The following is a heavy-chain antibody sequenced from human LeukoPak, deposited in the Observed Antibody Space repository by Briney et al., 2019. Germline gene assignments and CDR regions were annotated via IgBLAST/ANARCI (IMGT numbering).Heavy chain of an antibody. V-gene: IGHV3-33*01. CDR2: IWYDGSNK. Sequence: GSXXLXCXAXXFTXSXYGMHWVRQAPGKGLEWVXVIWYDGSNKYYADSVKGRFTISRDNSKNTLYLQMNSLRAEDTAVYYCARDHGGSYLLVYYFDYWGQETLVTVSS. CDR1: XFTXSXYG. CDR3: ARDHGGSYLLVYYFDY. J-gene: IGHJ4*02. D-gene: IGHD1-26*01.